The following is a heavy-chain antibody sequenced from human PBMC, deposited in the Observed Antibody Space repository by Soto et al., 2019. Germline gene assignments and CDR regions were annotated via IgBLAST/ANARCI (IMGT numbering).Heavy chain of an antibody. Sequence: ASVKVSCKASGYTFTGYYIHWVRQAPGQGLEWMGWINPNSGGTNYAQKFQGWVTMTRDTSISTAYMELSRLRSDDTAVYYCARVHQRYDILTGYYAFDIWGQGTMVTVSS. J-gene: IGHJ3*02. CDR1: GYTFTGYY. CDR3: ARVHQRYDILTGYYAFDI. CDR2: INPNSGGT. D-gene: IGHD3-9*01. V-gene: IGHV1-2*04.